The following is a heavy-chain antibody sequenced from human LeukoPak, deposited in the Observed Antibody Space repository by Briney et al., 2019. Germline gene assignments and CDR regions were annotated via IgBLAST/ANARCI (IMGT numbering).Heavy chain of an antibody. Sequence: PSETLSLTCAVSGYSISSGYYWGWIRQPPGKGLEWIGSIYHSGSTYYNPSLKSRVTISVDTSKNQFSLKLSSVTAADTAVYYCARTSGWRFYYYYYMDVWGKGTTVTVSS. V-gene: IGHV4-38-2*01. CDR2: IYHSGST. CDR1: GYSISSGYY. D-gene: IGHD6-19*01. J-gene: IGHJ6*03. CDR3: ARTSGWRFYYYYYMDV.